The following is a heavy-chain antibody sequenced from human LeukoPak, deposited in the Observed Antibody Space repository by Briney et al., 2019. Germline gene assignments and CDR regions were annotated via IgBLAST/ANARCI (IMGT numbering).Heavy chain of an antibody. J-gene: IGHJ4*02. D-gene: IGHD3-3*01. V-gene: IGHV3-30*02. CDR3: AKDAPLFGVVTPYYFDY. Sequence: PGGSLRLSCAASGFTFSSYGMHWVRQAPGKGLEWVAFIRYDGSNKYYADSVKGRFTISRDNSKNTLYLQMNSLRAEDTAVYYCAKDAPLFGVVTPYYFDYWGQGTLVTVSS. CDR1: GFTFSSYG. CDR2: IRYDGSNK.